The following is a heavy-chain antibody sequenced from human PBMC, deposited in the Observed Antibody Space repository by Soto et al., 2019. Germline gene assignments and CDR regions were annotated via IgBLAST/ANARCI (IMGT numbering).Heavy chain of an antibody. Sequence: LRLSCEASGFIFTNFWMHWVRQVPGKGLVWVSRIDTSGSSTSYADSVKGRFTISRDNAKNTVSLQMNSLRAEDTGVYYCAKDSWYFDLWSQGSLVTVYS. CDR1: GFIFTNFW. CDR3: AKDSWYFDL. D-gene: IGHD6-13*01. J-gene: IGHJ4*02. V-gene: IGHV3-74*01. CDR2: IDTSGSST.